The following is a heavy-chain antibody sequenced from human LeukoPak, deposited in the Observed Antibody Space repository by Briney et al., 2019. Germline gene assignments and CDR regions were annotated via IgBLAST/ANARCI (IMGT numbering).Heavy chain of an antibody. Sequence: GASVKVSCKASGYTFTAYYTHWVRQAPGQGLEWMGLINPKSSSTKYAHKFQGRVTMTRDSSISTVSMEVSSLRSDDTAVYYCTRESGIYYGDDLSWFDPWGQGTLVTVSS. CDR2: INPKSSST. CDR3: TRESGIYYGDDLSWFDP. V-gene: IGHV1-2*02. CDR1: GYTFTAYY. J-gene: IGHJ5*02. D-gene: IGHD3-10*01.